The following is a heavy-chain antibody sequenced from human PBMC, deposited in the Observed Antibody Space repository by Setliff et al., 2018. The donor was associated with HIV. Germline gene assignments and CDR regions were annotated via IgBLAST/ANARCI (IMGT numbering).Heavy chain of an antibody. Sequence: ASVKVSCKASGYTFTGFCMHWVRQAPGQGLEWMGRINPNSGGTNYAQKFQDRVTMARDTSISTAYMELSSLRSEDTAVYYCARNFGLSPSGKYYYYYGMDIWGQGTTVTVSS. CDR1: GYTFTGFC. D-gene: IGHD3-10*01. J-gene: IGHJ6*02. V-gene: IGHV1-2*06. CDR3: ARNFGLSPSGKYYYYYGMDI. CDR2: INPNSGGT.